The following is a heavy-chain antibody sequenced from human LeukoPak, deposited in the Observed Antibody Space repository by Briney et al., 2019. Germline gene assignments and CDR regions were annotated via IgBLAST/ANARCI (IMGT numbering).Heavy chain of an antibody. D-gene: IGHD1-26*01. V-gene: IGHV3-33*01. CDR3: ARESYRDGRDAFDI. J-gene: IGHJ3*02. CDR2: VWYDGSNN. Sequence: GRSLRLSCAASGFTFSSYGMHWVRQAPGEGLEWVAFVWYDGSNNYHADSVKGRFTISRDNSKTTLFLQMNSLRAEDTAVYYCARESYRDGRDAFDIWGQGTMVTVSS. CDR1: GFTFSSYG.